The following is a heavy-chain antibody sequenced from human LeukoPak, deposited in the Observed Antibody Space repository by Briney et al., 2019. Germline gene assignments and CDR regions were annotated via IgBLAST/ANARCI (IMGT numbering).Heavy chain of an antibody. J-gene: IGHJ3*02. D-gene: IGHD1-26*01. CDR1: GGSISSGSYY. V-gene: IGHV4-61*02. CDR3: ARGIVGATTRMGHAFDI. Sequence: SQTLSLTCTVSGGSISSGSYYWSWIRQPAGKGLEWIGRIYTSGSTNYNPSLKSRVTISVDTSKNQFSLKLSSVTAADTAVYYCARGIVGATTRMGHAFDIWGQGTMVTVSS. CDR2: IYTSGST.